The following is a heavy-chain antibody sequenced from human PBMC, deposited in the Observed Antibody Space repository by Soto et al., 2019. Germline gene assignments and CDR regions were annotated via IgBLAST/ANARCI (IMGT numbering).Heavy chain of an antibody. CDR3: AKDTFLGGLLWFGDYFDY. Sequence: GGSLRLSCAASGFTFSSYAMSWVRQAPGKGLEWVSAISGSGGSTYYADSVKGRFTIPRDNSKNTLYLQMNSLRAEDTAVYYCAKDTFLGGLLWFGDYFDYWGQGTLVTVSS. CDR2: ISGSGGST. CDR1: GFTFSSYA. D-gene: IGHD3-10*01. V-gene: IGHV3-23*01. J-gene: IGHJ4*02.